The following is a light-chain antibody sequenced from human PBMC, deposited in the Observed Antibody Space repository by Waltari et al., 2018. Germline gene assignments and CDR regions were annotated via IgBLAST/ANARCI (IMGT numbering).Light chain of an antibody. CDR2: GTS. V-gene: IGKV3-20*01. Sequence: EIVLTQSPGTLSLSPGERATLSCRASQIVSTTYLAWYQQKPGQAPRLLIDGTSSRATGIPDRFSGSGSETDFTLSISSLEPEDFAVYYCQQYGRSPWTFGQGTKVEIK. J-gene: IGKJ1*01. CDR1: QIVSTTY. CDR3: QQYGRSPWT.